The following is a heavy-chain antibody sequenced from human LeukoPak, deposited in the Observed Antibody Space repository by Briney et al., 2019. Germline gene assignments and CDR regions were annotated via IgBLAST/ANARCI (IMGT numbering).Heavy chain of an antibody. J-gene: IGHJ4*02. D-gene: IGHD1-26*01. Sequence: QPGGSLRLSCAASGFTFSSYWMHWVRQAPGKGLVWVSRINSDGSSTSYADSVKGRFTISRDNAKNTLYLQMNSLKAEDTAIYYCAREGGSYSNYFDYWGQGTLVTVSS. CDR2: INSDGSST. V-gene: IGHV3-74*01. CDR1: GFTFSSYW. CDR3: AREGGSYSNYFDY.